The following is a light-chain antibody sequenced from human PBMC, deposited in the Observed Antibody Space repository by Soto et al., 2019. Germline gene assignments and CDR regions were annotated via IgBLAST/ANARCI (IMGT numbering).Light chain of an antibody. J-gene: IGLJ2*01. CDR3: ISYAGSNIVV. Sequence: QSALTQPPSASGSPGQSVTISCTGSSSDVGGYNYVSWYQQHPGKAPKLMIYDVSKRPSGVPDRFSGSKSGNTASLTVSGLRAEDEAVYYCISYAGSNIVVFGGGTKLTVL. CDR1: SSDVGGYNY. CDR2: DVS. V-gene: IGLV2-8*01.